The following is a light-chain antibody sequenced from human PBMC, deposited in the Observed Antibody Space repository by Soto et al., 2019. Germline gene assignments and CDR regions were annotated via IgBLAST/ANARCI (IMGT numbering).Light chain of an antibody. V-gene: IGLV4-69*01. Sequence: QPVLTQSPSASASLGASVKLTCTLSSGHSSYAIAWLQQQPEKGPRYLMKLNSDGSHNKGDGIPDRFSGSSSGAERYLTISRLQSEDEADYYCQTWGTGIRVFGGGTKVTVL. CDR3: QTWGTGIRV. J-gene: IGLJ2*01. CDR1: SGHSSYA. CDR2: LNSDGSH.